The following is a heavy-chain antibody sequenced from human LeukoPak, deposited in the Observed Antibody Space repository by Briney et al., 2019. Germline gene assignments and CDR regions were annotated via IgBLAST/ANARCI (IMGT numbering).Heavy chain of an antibody. D-gene: IGHD2-8*01. V-gene: IGHV3-23*01. CDR3: AKDPDCTSGICYTFFDY. J-gene: IGHJ4*02. Sequence: GGSLRLSCAASGFTFSNYAMTWVRQAPGKGLEWVSSISGNGASTYYADSVKGRFTISRDNFKNRLYLQMNSLRAEDTAVYYRAKDPDCTSGICYTFFDYWGQGTLVTVSS. CDR2: ISGNGAST. CDR1: GFTFSNYA.